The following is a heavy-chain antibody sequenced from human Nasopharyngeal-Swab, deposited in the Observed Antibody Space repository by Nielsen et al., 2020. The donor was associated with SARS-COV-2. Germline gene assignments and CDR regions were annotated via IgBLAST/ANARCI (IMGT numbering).Heavy chain of an antibody. CDR2: MVVDSGDT. CDR3: ATEGDSGYDSPFTS. Sequence: SVKVSCKPSGLTFSSSAVQWVRQARGQRLEWIGWMVVDSGDTKYAQKFQERVTISRDMSTSSVYMELSSLRFDNTAVYYCATEGDSGYDSPFTSWGQGTLVTVSS. D-gene: IGHD5-12*01. CDR1: GLTFSSSA. V-gene: IGHV1-58*01. J-gene: IGHJ5*02.